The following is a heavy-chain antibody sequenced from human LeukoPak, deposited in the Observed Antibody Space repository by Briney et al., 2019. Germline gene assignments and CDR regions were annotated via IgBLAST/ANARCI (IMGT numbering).Heavy chain of an antibody. J-gene: IGHJ4*02. CDR2: IYSGGST. Sequence: GGSLRLSCAASGFTFSNYEMNWVRQAPGKGLEWVSVIYSGGSTYYADSVKGRFTISRDNSKNTLYLQMNSLRAEDTAVYHCARGSVDTAMAHDYWGQGTLVTVSS. D-gene: IGHD5-18*01. V-gene: IGHV3-66*01. CDR3: ARGSVDTAMAHDY. CDR1: GFTFSNYE.